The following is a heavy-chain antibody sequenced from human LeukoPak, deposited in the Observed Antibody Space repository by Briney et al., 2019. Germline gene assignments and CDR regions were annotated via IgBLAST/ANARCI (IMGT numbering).Heavy chain of an antibody. V-gene: IGHV4-39*01. D-gene: IGHD3-3*01. CDR3: ARLEVGTYYVFWSGSLGSFDY. CDR1: GDSISSDPSY. J-gene: IGHJ4*02. Sequence: SETLSLTCGVSGDSISSDPSYWGWIRQPPGKGLEWIGTIYYSGSTYYNPSLKSRVTISLDTSKNLFSLRLNSVTAADTAVYYCARLEVGTYYVFWSGSLGSFDYWGQGTLVTVSS. CDR2: IYYSGST.